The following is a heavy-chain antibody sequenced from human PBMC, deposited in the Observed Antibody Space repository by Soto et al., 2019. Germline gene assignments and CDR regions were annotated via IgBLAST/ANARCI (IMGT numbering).Heavy chain of an antibody. Sequence: QITLKESGPTLVKPTQTLTLTCTFSGFSLSTSGVAVGWIHQPPGKDLEWLALIYWNDDKRYSPYLKSRLTITKDTSKNQVVLTMTNMDPVDTAKYYCAHEGIQLWTPSYYFDYWGQGTLVTVSS. CDR2: IYWNDDK. D-gene: IGHD5-18*01. V-gene: IGHV2-5*01. CDR1: GFSLSTSGVA. CDR3: AHEGIQLWTPSYYFDY. J-gene: IGHJ4*02.